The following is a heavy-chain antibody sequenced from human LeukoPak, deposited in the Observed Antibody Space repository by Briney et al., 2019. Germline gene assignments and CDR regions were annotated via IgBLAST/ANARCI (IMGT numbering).Heavy chain of an antibody. CDR1: GFTFSSYE. CDR2: ISSSGSTI. V-gene: IGHV3-48*03. J-gene: IGHJ4*02. CDR3: AGGLNTYYYGSGSYYDY. D-gene: IGHD3-10*01. Sequence: GGSLRLSCAASGFTFSSYEMNWVRQAPGKGLEWVSYISSSGSTIYYADSVKGRFTISRDNAKNSLYLQMNSLRAEDTAVYYCAGGLNTYYYGSGSYYDYWGQGTLVTVSS.